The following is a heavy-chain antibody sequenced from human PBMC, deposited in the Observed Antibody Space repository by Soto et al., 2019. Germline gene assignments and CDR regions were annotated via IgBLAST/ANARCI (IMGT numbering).Heavy chain of an antibody. CDR3: ARAAHGDYYLDV. CDR1: GGTFSSYT. V-gene: IGHV1-69*02. Sequence: QVQLVQSGAEVKKPGSSVKVSCKASGGTFSSYTISWVRQAPGQGLEWMGRIIPILGIANYAQKFQGRVTITADKSTSTAYMELSSLRSEDTAVYYCARAAHGDYYLDVWGKGTTVTVSS. CDR2: IIPILGIA. D-gene: IGHD4-17*01. J-gene: IGHJ6*03.